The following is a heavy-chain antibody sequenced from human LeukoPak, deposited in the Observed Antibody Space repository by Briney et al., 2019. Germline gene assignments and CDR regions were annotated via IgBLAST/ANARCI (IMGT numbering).Heavy chain of an antibody. CDR3: ARGGDSSSEYYSYYMDV. CDR2: IRSSSSYI. J-gene: IGHJ6*03. CDR1: GFTFSSYS. D-gene: IGHD6-6*01. Sequence: NTGGSLRLSCAASGFTFSSYSMNWVRQAPGKGLEWVSSIRSSSSYIFYADSVKGRFTISRDNARNSLYLQMNSLRAEDTAVYYCARGGDSSSEYYSYYMDVWGKGTTVTVSS. V-gene: IGHV3-21*01.